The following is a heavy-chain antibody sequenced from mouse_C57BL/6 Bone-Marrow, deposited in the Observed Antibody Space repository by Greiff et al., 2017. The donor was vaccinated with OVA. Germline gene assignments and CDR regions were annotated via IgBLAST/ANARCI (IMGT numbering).Heavy chain of an antibody. CDR3: AIYEYDSPWFAY. Sequence: QVQLQQSGAELVRPGTSVKVSCKASGYAFTNYLIEWVKQRTGQGLEWIGVINPGSGGTNYNEKFKGKATLTADKSSSTAYMQLSSLTSEDSAVYFCAIYEYDSPWFAYWGQGTLVTVSA. CDR2: INPGSGGT. V-gene: IGHV1-54*01. CDR1: GYAFTNYL. J-gene: IGHJ3*01. D-gene: IGHD2-4*01.